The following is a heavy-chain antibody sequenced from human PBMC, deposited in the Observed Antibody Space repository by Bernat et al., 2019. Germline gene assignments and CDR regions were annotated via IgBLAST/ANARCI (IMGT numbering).Heavy chain of an antibody. CDR1: GFTFSSYA. J-gene: IGHJ3*02. D-gene: IGHD1-26*01. CDR2: ISYDGSNK. Sequence: QVQLVESGGGVVQPGRSLRLSCAASGFTFSSYAMHWVRQAPGKGLEWVAVISYDGSNKYYADSVKGRFTISRDNSKNTLYLQMNSLRAEDTAVYYCASRQNRIVGATLGAFDIWGQGTMVTVSS. CDR3: ASRQNRIVGATLGAFDI. V-gene: IGHV3-30-3*01.